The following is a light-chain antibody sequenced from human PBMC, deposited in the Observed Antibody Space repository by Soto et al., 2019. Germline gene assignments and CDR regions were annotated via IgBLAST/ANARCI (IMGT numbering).Light chain of an antibody. J-gene: IGLJ3*02. V-gene: IGLV2-14*01. Sequence: QSALTQPASVSASPGQSITISCTGTSRDVGGYKFVSWYQHHPGKVPKLMIYEVNNRPSGVSNRFSGSKSGNTASLTISGLQPEDEADYYCLSYTSANTRVFGGGTQLTVL. CDR2: EVN. CDR1: SRDVGGYKF. CDR3: LSYTSANTRV.